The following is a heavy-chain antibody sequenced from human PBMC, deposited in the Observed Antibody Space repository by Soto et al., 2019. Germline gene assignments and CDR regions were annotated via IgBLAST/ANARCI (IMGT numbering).Heavy chain of an antibody. CDR3: AMDYGDRPEYFQH. CDR2: ISPFRGHT. D-gene: IGHD4-17*01. CDR1: GYTFTSYG. J-gene: IGHJ1*01. V-gene: IGHV1-18*01. Sequence: QVQLVQSGSELKKPGASVKVSCKASGYTFTSYGISWVRQAPGQGLEWMGWISPFRGHTQYSQKAQGRLTLTTDTSSNTAYMEMTTLAVDDTAVYYCAMDYGDRPEYFQHWGQGTLVTVSS.